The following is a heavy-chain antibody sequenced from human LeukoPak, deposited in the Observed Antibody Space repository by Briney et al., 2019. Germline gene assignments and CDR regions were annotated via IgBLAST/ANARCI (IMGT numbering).Heavy chain of an antibody. Sequence: ASVKVSCKASGYTFTNYYMHWVRQAPGQGLEWMGIINPSDGKTSYAQKFQGRVTMTRDTSTSTVYMELSSLRSEDTAVYYCARDRAPKTVTSEVDAFYIWGQGTMVTVSS. D-gene: IGHD4-17*01. CDR3: ARDRAPKTVTSEVDAFYI. CDR2: INPSDGKT. V-gene: IGHV1-46*01. CDR1: GYTFTNYY. J-gene: IGHJ3*02.